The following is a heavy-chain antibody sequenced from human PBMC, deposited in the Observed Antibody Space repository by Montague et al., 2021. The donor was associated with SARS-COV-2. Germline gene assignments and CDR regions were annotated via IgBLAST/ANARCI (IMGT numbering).Heavy chain of an antibody. J-gene: IGHJ4*02. CDR3: ARENDWKFDFDF. CDR1: GFSFSSSV. D-gene: IGHD1-1*01. Sequence: SLSLSCAASGFSFSSSVMHWVRQAPGKGLEWVTVIRSDGSHISYVDSVRGRFTVSRDNSNNILYLQMNSLKVDDTAVYYCARENDWKFDFDFWGQGTLVTVSS. V-gene: IGHV3-33*01. CDR2: IRSDGSHI.